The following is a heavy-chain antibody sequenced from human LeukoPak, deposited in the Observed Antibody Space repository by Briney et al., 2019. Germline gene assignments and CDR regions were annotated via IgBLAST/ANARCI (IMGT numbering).Heavy chain of an antibody. Sequence: TSETLSLTCAVSGGSISSSNWWSWVRQPPGKGLEWIGEINHSGSTNYNPSLKSRVTISVDTSKNQFSLKLSSVTAADTAVYYCARGLVWGYYYMDVWGKGTTVTVSS. J-gene: IGHJ6*03. V-gene: IGHV4-4*02. D-gene: IGHD3-16*01. CDR3: ARGLVWGYYYMDV. CDR1: GGSISSSNW. CDR2: INHSGST.